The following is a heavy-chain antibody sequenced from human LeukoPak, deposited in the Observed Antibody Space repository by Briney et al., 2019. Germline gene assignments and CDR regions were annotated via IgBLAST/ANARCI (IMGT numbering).Heavy chain of an antibody. V-gene: IGHV4-30-4*01. J-gene: IGHJ6*02. CDR1: GGSISSGDYY. D-gene: IGHD2-2*01. Sequence: SETLSLTCTVSGGSISSGDYYWRWIRQPPGKGLEWIGYIYYSGSTYYNPSLKSRVTISVDTSKNQFSLKLSSVTAADTAVYYCARDAILYGMDVWGRGTTVTVSS. CDR3: ARDAILYGMDV. CDR2: IYYSGST.